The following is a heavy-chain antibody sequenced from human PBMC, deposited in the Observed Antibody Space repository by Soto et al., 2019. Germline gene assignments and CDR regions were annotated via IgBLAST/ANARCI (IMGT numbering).Heavy chain of an antibody. J-gene: IGHJ6*01. CDR1: GGSFSVYY. CDR3: ARGLPGGSGVRGVISYMGYYGMDV. Sequence: SETLSLTCAFYGGSFSVYYWGWIRQPPGKGLDLIRQINHSGSTNYNPSLKSRVTISVDTSKNQFSLKLSSVTAADTALYYCARGLPGGSGVRGVISYMGYYGMDVWGQGTPVTVSS. D-gene: IGHD3-10*01. CDR2: INHSGST. V-gene: IGHV4-34*01.